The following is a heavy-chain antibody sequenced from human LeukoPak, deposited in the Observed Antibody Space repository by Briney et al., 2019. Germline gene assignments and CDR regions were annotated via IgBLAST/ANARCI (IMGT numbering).Heavy chain of an antibody. CDR3: AKDRLYDSSGYPDY. CDR1: GFPFEDYA. J-gene: IGHJ4*02. D-gene: IGHD3-22*01. CDR2: INWNSGSI. V-gene: IGHV3-9*01. Sequence: SLRLSCAASGFPFEDYAMHWVRPAPGKGLEWVSGINWNSGSIGYADSEKGRFTISRDNAKNSLYLQMNSLRAEDTAFYYCAKDRLYDSSGYPDYWGQGTLVTVSS.